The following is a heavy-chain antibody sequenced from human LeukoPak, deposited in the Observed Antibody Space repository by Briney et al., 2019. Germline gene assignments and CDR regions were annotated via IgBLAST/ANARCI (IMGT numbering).Heavy chain of an antibody. Sequence: GGSLRLSCAASGFTFSSYSMNWVRQAPGKGLEWVSYISSSSSTIYYADSVKGRFTISRDNAKNSLYLQMNSLRAEDTAVYYCARGHYYDSSGPNYYYYYYMDVWGKGTTVTVSS. CDR2: ISSSSSTI. V-gene: IGHV3-48*04. J-gene: IGHJ6*03. CDR1: GFTFSSYS. D-gene: IGHD3-22*01. CDR3: ARGHYYDSSGPNYYYYYYMDV.